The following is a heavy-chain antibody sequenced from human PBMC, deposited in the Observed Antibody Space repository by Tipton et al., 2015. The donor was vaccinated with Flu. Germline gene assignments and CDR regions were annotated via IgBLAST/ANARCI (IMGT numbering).Heavy chain of an antibody. CDR3: ARYSMETTLYDYYYGSDG. CDR2: ISSSGSTI. D-gene: IGHD1-1*01. CDR1: GFTFSSYD. Sequence: SLRLSCAASGFTFSSYDMHWVRQAPGKGLEWVSYISSSGSTIYYADSVKGRFTISRDNAKNSLYLQMNSLRAEDTAVYYCARYSMETTLYDYYYGSDGWFQCSTVTVS. V-gene: IGHV3-48*03. J-gene: IGHJ6*02.